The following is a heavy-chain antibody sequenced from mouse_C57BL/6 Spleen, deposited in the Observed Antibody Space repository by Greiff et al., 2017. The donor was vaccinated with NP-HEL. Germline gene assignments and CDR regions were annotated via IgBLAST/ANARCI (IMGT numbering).Heavy chain of an antibody. CDR1: GYAFSSSW. CDR2: IYPGDGDT. J-gene: IGHJ2*01. Sequence: QVQLQQSGPELVKPGASVKISCKASGYAFSSSWMNWVKQRPGKGLEWIGRIYPGDGDTNYNGKFKGKATLTADKSSSTAYMQLSSLTSEDSAVYFCARGAYDYGDYWGQGTTLTVSS. D-gene: IGHD2-4*01. V-gene: IGHV1-82*01. CDR3: ARGAYDYGDY.